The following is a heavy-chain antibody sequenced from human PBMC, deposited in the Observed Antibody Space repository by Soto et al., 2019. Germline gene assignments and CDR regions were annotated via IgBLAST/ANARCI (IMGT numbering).Heavy chain of an antibody. D-gene: IGHD2-2*01. J-gene: IGHJ6*02. CDR2: ISYDGSNK. CDR1: GFTFSSYG. Sequence: GGSLRLSCAASGFTFSSYGMHWVRQAPGKGLEWVAVISYDGSNKYYADSVKGRFTISRDNSKNTLYLQMNSLRAEDTAVYYCAKEAKYAKGKGYYYYGMDVWGQGTTVTVSS. CDR3: AKEAKYAKGKGYYYYGMDV. V-gene: IGHV3-30*18.